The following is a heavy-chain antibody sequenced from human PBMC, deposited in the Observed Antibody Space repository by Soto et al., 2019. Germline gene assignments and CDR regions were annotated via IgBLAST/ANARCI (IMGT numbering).Heavy chain of an antibody. CDR1: GFAVSDKY. J-gene: IGHJ3*02. CDR2: IYTSGTT. V-gene: IGHV3-53*01. Sequence: GGSLRLPCAASGFAVSDKYMNWVRQAPGKGLEWVSVIYTSGTTYYADSVKGRFTISRDNFKNALYLQMNSLRAEDTAMYYCARDGFGRYDGSGSEAFDIWGQGTMVTVSS. D-gene: IGHD3-10*01. CDR3: ARDGFGRYDGSGSEAFDI.